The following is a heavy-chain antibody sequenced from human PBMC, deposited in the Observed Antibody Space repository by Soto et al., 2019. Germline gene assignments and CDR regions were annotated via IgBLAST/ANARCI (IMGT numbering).Heavy chain of an antibody. J-gene: IGHJ4*02. Sequence: SETLSLTCAVYGGSFSGYYWSWIRQPPGKGLEWIGEINHSGSTNYNPSLKSRVTISVDTSKNQFSLRDEDTAVYYCARATSHWPAIGVVIILDYWGQGTLVTVSS. D-gene: IGHD3-3*01. V-gene: IGHV4-34*01. CDR2: INHSGST. CDR3: ARATSHWPAIGVVIILDY. CDR1: GGSFSGYY.